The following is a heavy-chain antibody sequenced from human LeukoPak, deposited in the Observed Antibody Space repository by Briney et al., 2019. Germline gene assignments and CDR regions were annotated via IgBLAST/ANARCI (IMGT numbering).Heavy chain of an antibody. J-gene: IGHJ4*02. CDR3: TGHHQAYSRTY. Sequence: GGSLRLSCAASGFTFSSYEMNWVRQAPGKGLEWVSYISSSGSTIYYADSVKGRFTISRDNAKNSLYLQMNSLRAEDTAVYYCTGHHQAYSRTYWGQGTLVTVSS. CDR1: GFTFSSYE. V-gene: IGHV3-48*03. D-gene: IGHD4-11*01. CDR2: ISSSGSTI.